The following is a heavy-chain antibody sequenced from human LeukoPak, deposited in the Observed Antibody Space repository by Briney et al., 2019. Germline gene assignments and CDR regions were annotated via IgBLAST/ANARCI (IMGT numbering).Heavy chain of an antibody. CDR3: ARENGYKYDY. CDR2: IFYNGST. V-gene: IGHV4-59*01. Sequence: SETLSLTCTVSGGSISSYYWSWLRQFPGKALEWIGYIFYNGSTKYNPSLKSRVTVSLDTSKNQFSLELSSVTAADTAVYYCARENGYKYDYWGQGTLVTVSS. J-gene: IGHJ4*02. CDR1: GGSISSYY. D-gene: IGHD5-24*01.